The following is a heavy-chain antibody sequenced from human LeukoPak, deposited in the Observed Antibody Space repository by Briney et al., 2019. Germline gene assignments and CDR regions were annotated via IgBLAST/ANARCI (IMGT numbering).Heavy chain of an antibody. CDR3: AKPPPDSSSWLFDY. Sequence: GGSLRLSCAASGFTFSTYSMNWVRQAPGKGLEWVSTISANGGRTYYTDSVKGRFTISRDNSKNTLYLQMNSLRAEDTAVYYCAKPPPDSSSWLFDYWGQGTLVTVSS. J-gene: IGHJ4*02. CDR2: ISANGGRT. CDR1: GFTFSTYS. D-gene: IGHD6-13*01. V-gene: IGHV3-23*01.